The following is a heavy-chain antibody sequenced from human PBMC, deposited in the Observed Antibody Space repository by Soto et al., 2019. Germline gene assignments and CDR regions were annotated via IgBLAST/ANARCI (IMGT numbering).Heavy chain of an antibody. D-gene: IGHD6-13*01. V-gene: IGHV1-46*01. CDR3: ARERYSSSWYPYYYYYGMDV. Sequence: ASVKVSCKASGYTFTSYYMHWVRQAPGQGLEWMGIINPSGGSTSYAQKFQGRVTITTDKSTSTVYMELSSLRSEDTAVYYCARERYSSSWYPYYYYYGMDVWGQGTTVTVSS. CDR2: INPSGGST. CDR1: GYTFTSYY. J-gene: IGHJ6*02.